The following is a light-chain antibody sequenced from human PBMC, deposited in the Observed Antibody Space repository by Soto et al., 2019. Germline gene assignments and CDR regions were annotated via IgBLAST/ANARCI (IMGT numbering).Light chain of an antibody. CDR1: SRDVGFSNY. CDR2: DVA. J-gene: IGLJ1*01. Sequence: SVLTRPRSVSGSPGQTVTISCTGTSRDVGFSNYISWYQQHPGEAPKLVIYDVAQRPSGVPDRLSGSRSGKTASLTISGLQPDDEGDYYCCSYVGGDTLIFGSGTKVTVL. V-gene: IGLV2-11*01. CDR3: CSYVGGDTLI.